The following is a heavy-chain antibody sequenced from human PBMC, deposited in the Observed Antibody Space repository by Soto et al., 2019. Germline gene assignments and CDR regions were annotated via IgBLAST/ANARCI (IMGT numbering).Heavy chain of an antibody. V-gene: IGHV3-30*18. CDR1: GFTFSSYG. D-gene: IGHD3-9*01. CDR2: ISYDGSNK. Sequence: QVQLVESGGGVVQPGRSLRLSCAASGFTFSSYGMHWVRQAPGKGLEWVAIISYDGSNKYYADSVKGRFTISRDNSKNTLYRQMNSLRAEDTAVYYCAKKRVDWLFYTHLDYWGQGTLVTVSS. J-gene: IGHJ4*02. CDR3: AKKRVDWLFYTHLDY.